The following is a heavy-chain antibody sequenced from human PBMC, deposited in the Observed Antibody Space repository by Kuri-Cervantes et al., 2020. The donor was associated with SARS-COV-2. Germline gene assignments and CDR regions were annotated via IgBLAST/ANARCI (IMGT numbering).Heavy chain of an antibody. Sequence: GESLKISCAASGFTLNNFAIHWVRQAPGKGLEWVSAISGSGGSTYYADSVKGRFTISRDNSKNTLYLQMNSLRAEDTAVYYCARDEDTAMATYYFDYWGQGTLVTVSS. CDR3: ARDEDTAMATYYFDY. CDR2: ISGSGGST. CDR1: GFTLNNFA. D-gene: IGHD5-18*01. J-gene: IGHJ4*02. V-gene: IGHV3-23*01.